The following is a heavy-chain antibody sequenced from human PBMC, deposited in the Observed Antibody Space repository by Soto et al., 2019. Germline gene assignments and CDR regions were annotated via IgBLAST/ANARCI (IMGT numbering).Heavy chain of an antibody. J-gene: IGHJ6*02. V-gene: IGHV1-69*08. CDR2: IIPIFGIP. D-gene: IGHD2-2*01. Sequence: QVQLVQSGAEVKKPGSSLKVSCKASGGTFSRYSITWVRQAPGHGLEWIGRIIPIFGIPSYAQKFQGRVTITADESTSTAYMELSSLRSDDTAVYYCAREDRDRETGLVRAAIDGMDVWGQGTTVTVSS. CDR3: AREDRDRETGLVRAAIDGMDV. CDR1: GGTFSRYS.